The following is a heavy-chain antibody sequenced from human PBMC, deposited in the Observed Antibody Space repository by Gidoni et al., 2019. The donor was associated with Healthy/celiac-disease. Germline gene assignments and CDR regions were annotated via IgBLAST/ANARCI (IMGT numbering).Heavy chain of an antibody. CDR1: GFPFSSYS. Sequence: EVQLVESGGGLVKPGGSLRLSCAASGFPFSSYSMNWVRQAPGKGLEWVSSISSSSSYIYYADSVKGRFTISRDNAKNSLYLQMNSLRAEDTAVYYCARDGSNYGDYAPFYYYYGMDVWGQGTTVTVSS. CDR3: ARDGSNYGDYAPFYYYYGMDV. CDR2: ISSSSSYI. J-gene: IGHJ6*02. V-gene: IGHV3-21*01. D-gene: IGHD4-17*01.